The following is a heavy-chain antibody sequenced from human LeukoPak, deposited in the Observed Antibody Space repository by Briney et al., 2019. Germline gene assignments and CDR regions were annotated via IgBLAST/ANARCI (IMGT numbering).Heavy chain of an antibody. D-gene: IGHD6-13*01. CDR3: SWVVESYYYYYMDV. Sequence: GGSLRLSCAASGFTFSGSAMHWVRQASGKGLEWVGRIRSKANSYATAYAASVKGGFTISRDDSKNTAYLQMNSLKTEDTAVYYCSWVVESYYYYYMDVWGKGTTVTVSS. CDR2: IRSKANSYAT. V-gene: IGHV3-73*01. J-gene: IGHJ6*03. CDR1: GFTFSGSA.